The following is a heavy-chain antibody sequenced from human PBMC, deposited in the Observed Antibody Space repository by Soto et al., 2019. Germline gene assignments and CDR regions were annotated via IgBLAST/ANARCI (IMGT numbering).Heavy chain of an antibody. V-gene: IGHV3-30-3*01. CDR3: ARDSADNNDWQKTSPLTDY. CDR2: TSHDGSKQ. Sequence: QERLVQSGGGVVQPGRSLRLSCAGSGFTFSKDYIHWVRRAPGKGLEWVAVTSHDGSKQYYADSVKGRFTVSRDNSRNILSLQMNSLRLDDTAIYYCARDSADNNDWQKTSPLTDYWGQGTLVTVSS. CDR1: GFTFSKDY. J-gene: IGHJ4*02. D-gene: IGHD2-21*01.